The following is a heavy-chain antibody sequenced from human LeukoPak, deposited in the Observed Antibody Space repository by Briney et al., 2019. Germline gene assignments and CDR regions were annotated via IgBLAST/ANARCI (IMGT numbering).Heavy chain of an antibody. D-gene: IGHD3-16*01. CDR1: GYTFTSYG. J-gene: IGHJ3*02. Sequence: ASVKVSCKASGYTFTSYGISWVRQAPGQGLEWMGWISAYNGNTNYAQKLQGRVTMTTDTSTSTAYMELRSLRSDDTAVYYCARCKRWGCYKPNHAFDIWGQGTMVTVSS. V-gene: IGHV1-18*01. CDR2: ISAYNGNT. CDR3: ARCKRWGCYKPNHAFDI.